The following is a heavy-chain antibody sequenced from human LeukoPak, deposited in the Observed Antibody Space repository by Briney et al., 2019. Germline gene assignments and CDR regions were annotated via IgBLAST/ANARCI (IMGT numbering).Heavy chain of an antibody. D-gene: IGHD6-19*01. CDR2: ISSSGSTI. CDR3: ARSSSGWYRQYYMDV. J-gene: IGHJ6*03. CDR1: GFTFSSYE. V-gene: IGHV3-48*03. Sequence: GGSLRLSCAASGFTFSSYEMNWVRQAPGKGLEWVSYISSSGSTIYYADSVKGRFTISRDNAKNSLYLQMNSLRAEDTAVYYCARSSSGWYRQYYMDVWGKGTTVTVSS.